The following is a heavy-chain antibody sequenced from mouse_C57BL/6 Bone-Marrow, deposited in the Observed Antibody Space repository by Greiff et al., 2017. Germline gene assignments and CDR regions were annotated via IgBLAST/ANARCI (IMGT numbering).Heavy chain of an antibody. V-gene: IGHV10-1*01. CDR2: IRSKSNNYAT. J-gene: IGHJ4*01. CDR1: GFSFTTYA. Sequence: EVQVVESGGGLVQPKGSLKLSCAASGFSFTTYAMSWVRQAPGQGLEWVVRIRSKSNNYATSYADSVKDRLTISRDDSESMLYLQMNNLKTEDTAMYYCVGAGWLPYYAMDYWGQGTSVTVSS. D-gene: IGHD2-3*01. CDR3: VGAGWLPYYAMDY.